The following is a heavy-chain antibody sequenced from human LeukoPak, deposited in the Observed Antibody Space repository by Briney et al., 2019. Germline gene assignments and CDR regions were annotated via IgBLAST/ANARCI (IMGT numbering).Heavy chain of an antibody. CDR3: ASRSYGMDV. CDR1: GFTFSSYV. V-gene: IGHV3-23*01. J-gene: IGHJ6*02. Sequence: GGSLRLSCAASGFTFSSYVMSWVRQAPGKGLEWVSAISGSGGGTYYADSVKGRFTISRDNSKNTLYLQTNSLRAEDTAVYYCASRSYGMDVWGQGTTVTVSS. D-gene: IGHD2-15*01. CDR2: ISGSGGGT.